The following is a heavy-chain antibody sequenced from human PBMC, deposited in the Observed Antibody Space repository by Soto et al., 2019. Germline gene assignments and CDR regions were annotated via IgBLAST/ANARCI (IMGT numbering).Heavy chain of an antibody. CDR3: ARDYGSGRVGYNWFDP. Sequence: QVQLVQSGAEVKKPGSSVKVSCKASGGTFSSYTISWVRQAPGQGLEWMGRIIPILGIANYAQKFQGRVTITAHKSTSTAYMELSSLRSEDTAVYYCARDYGSGRVGYNWFDPWGQGTLVTVSS. CDR1: GGTFSSYT. V-gene: IGHV1-69*08. D-gene: IGHD3-10*01. CDR2: IIPILGIA. J-gene: IGHJ5*02.